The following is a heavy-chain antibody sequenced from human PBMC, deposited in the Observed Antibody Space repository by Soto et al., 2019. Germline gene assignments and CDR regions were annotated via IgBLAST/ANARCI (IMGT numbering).Heavy chain of an antibody. CDR3: ARGPRSSTSSFDY. CDR2: IYYSGST. D-gene: IGHD2-2*01. J-gene: IGHJ4*02. Sequence: TSETLSLTCTVSGGSISSGGYYWSWIRQHPGKGLEWIGYIYYSGSTYYNPSLKSRVTISVDTSKNQFSLKLSSVTAADTAVYYCARGPRSSTSSFDYWGQGTLVTVSS. V-gene: IGHV4-31*03. CDR1: GGSISSGGYY.